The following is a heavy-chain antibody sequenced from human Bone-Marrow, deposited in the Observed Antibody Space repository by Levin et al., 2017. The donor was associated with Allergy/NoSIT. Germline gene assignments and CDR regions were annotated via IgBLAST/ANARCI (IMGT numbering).Heavy chain of an antibody. J-gene: IGHJ4*02. CDR3: ARGGNSGSPYFDY. V-gene: IGHV4-59*08. Sequence: SETLSLTCTVSGGSISSYYWSWIRQPPGKGLEWIGYIYYSGSTNYNPSLKSRVTISVDTSKNQFSLKLSSVTAADTAVYYCARGGNSGSPYFDYWGQGTLVTVSS. D-gene: IGHD1-26*01. CDR2: IYYSGST. CDR1: GGSISSYY.